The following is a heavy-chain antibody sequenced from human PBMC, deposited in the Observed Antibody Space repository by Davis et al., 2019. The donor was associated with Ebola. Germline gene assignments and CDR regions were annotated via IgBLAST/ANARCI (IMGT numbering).Heavy chain of an antibody. Sequence: PSETLSLTCTVSGGSISSGDYYWSWIRQPPGKGLEWIGYIYYSGSTYYNPSLKSRVTISVDTSKNQFSLKLSSVTAADTAVYYCARETAIFDAFDIWGQGTMVTVSS. CDR3: ARETAIFDAFDI. CDR1: GGSISSGDYY. CDR2: IYYSGST. D-gene: IGHD2-21*02. J-gene: IGHJ3*02. V-gene: IGHV4-30-4*01.